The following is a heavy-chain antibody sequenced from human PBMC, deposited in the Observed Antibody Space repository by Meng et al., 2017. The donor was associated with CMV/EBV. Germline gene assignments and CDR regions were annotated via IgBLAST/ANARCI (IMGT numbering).Heavy chain of an antibody. CDR1: GFTVSSNY. D-gene: IGHD3-3*01. CDR2: IYSGGST. CDR3: AATYYDFWRYGMDV. Sequence: GESLKISCAASGFTVSSNYMSWVRQAPGKGLEWASVIYSGGSTYYADSVKGRFTISRDNSKNTLYLQMNSLRAEDTAVYYCAATYYDFWRYGMDVWGQGTTVTVSS. J-gene: IGHJ6*02. V-gene: IGHV3-53*01.